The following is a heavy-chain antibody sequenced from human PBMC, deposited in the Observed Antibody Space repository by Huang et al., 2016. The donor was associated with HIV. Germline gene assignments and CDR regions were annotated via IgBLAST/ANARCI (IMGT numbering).Heavy chain of an antibody. Sequence: QLQLQESGPGQVKPSETLSLTCTVSGDFISSTNYYWGWIRQSPGEGLEWGGSVYQSGSTNYNPSLKSRVTLSVDTSRNQFSLRLNSVTAADTAVYYCASQHIGAAATWFWGRGTQVAVSS. CDR2: VYQSGST. J-gene: IGHJ4*02. CDR1: GDFISSTNYY. CDR3: ASQHIGAAATWF. V-gene: IGHV4-39*01. D-gene: IGHD6-13*01.